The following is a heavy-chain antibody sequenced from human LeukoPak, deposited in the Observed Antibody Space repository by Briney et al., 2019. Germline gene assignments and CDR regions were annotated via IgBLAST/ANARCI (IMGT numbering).Heavy chain of an antibody. Sequence: GGSLRLSCADPGFTFSRYDMHWVRQATGKGLEWVSSIGTAGDTYYLASVKGRLTISRENAENSLYLQMNSLSAGDTAVYYCARDMSGNGMDVWGQGTTVTVSS. CDR3: ARDMSGNGMDV. CDR1: GFTFSRYD. D-gene: IGHD3-10*02. J-gene: IGHJ6*02. CDR2: IGTAGDT. V-gene: IGHV3-13*01.